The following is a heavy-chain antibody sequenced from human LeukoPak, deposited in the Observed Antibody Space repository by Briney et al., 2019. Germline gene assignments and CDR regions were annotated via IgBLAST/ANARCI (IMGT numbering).Heavy chain of an antibody. V-gene: IGHV3-74*01. D-gene: IGHD7-27*01. CDR3: ARTGVWGQNYMDV. CDR1: GFTFSSYW. CDR2: INSDGSST. J-gene: IGHJ6*03. Sequence: PGGSLRLSCAASGFTFSSYWMHWVRQALGKGLVWVSRINSDGSSTSYADSVKGRFTISRDNAKNTLYLQMNSLRAEDTAVYYCARTGVWGQNYMDVWGKGTTVTISS.